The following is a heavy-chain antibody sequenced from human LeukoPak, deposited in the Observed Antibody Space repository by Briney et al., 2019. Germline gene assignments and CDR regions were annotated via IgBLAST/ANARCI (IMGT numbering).Heavy chain of an antibody. CDR2: INASGGNT. V-gene: IGHV3-23*01. CDR3: AKPISGGLAVSADWFDP. CDR1: GFAFIFYA. D-gene: IGHD6-19*01. Sequence: GGSLRLSFAASGFAFIFYAMTCVRQDPGKGLQWVSTINASGGNTYYPDSVRGRFTISRDNSKDTLYLQLNSLTAEDTAIYYCAKPISGGLAVSADWFDPWGQGTLVTVFS. J-gene: IGHJ5*02.